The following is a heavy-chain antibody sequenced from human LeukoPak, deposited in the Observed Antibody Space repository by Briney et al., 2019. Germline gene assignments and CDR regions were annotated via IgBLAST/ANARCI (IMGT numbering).Heavy chain of an antibody. V-gene: IGHV3-7*01. Sequence: GGSLRLSCAAAGFTFSSKWMSWVRQASGKGLEWVANIKSDGSEKYYVDSVKGRFTISRDNAKNSLFLQVNSLRAEDTAVYYCTRDLTGHYSIDYWGQGTLVTVSS. J-gene: IGHJ4*02. CDR2: IKSDGSEK. CDR3: TRDLTGHYSIDY. CDR1: GFTFSSKW. D-gene: IGHD3-22*01.